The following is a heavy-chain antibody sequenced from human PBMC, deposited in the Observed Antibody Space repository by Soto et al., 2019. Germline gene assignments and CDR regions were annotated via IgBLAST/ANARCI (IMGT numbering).Heavy chain of an antibody. Sequence: QLQLQESGPGLVKPSETLSLTCSVSDDSINSDKYYWGWIRQPPGKGLEWIGSIYYRGNAYYNPCLQSRVSISLETSRSQFSLKLNSVTAADSAVYFCARLEGLATISYYFDFWGPGALVTGSS. CDR3: ARLEGLATISYYFDF. D-gene: IGHD3-9*01. CDR2: IYYRGNA. J-gene: IGHJ4*02. CDR1: DDSINSDKYY. V-gene: IGHV4-39*01.